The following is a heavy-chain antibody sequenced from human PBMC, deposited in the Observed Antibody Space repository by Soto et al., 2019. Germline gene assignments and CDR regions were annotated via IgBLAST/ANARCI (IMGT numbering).Heavy chain of an antibody. D-gene: IGHD5-18*01. CDR3: ARGYGYYSAYYFDY. V-gene: IGHV4-34*01. CDR2: INHSGST. J-gene: IGHJ4*02. CDR1: GGSFSGYY. Sequence: SETLSLTCAVYGGSFSGYYWSWIRQPPGKGLEWIGEINHSGSTNYNPSLKSRVTISVDTSKNQFSLRLSSVTAADTAVYYCARGYGYYSAYYFDYWGQGTLVTVSS.